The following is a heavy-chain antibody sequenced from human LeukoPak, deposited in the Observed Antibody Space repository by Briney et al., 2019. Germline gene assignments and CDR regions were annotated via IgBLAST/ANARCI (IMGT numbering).Heavy chain of an antibody. CDR2: IYPGDSDT. Sequence: GESLKISCKGSGYSFTSYWIGWVRQMAGKGLEWMGIIYPGDSDTRYSPSFQGQVTISADKSISTAYRQWSSLKASDTAMYYCARLSDQRAFDIWGQGTMVTVSS. D-gene: IGHD5/OR15-5a*01. CDR1: GYSFTSYW. V-gene: IGHV5-51*01. CDR3: ARLSDQRAFDI. J-gene: IGHJ3*02.